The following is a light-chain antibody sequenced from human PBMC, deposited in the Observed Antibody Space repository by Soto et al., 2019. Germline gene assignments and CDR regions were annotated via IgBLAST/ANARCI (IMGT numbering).Light chain of an antibody. J-gene: IGLJ3*02. CDR2: RNN. CDR1: SSNIGGSY. CDR3: AAWDASLSGWV. V-gene: IGLV1-47*01. Sequence: QSLLTQPPSASGTPGQRVAISCSGSSSNIGGSYVYWYQQFPGAAPKLLIYRNNQRPSGVPDRFSGSKSGTSASLAIIGLRPEDEADYYCAAWDASLSGWVFGGGTKVTVL.